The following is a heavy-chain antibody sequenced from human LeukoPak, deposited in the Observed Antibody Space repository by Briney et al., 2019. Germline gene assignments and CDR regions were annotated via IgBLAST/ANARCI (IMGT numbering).Heavy chain of an antibody. J-gene: IGHJ4*02. CDR1: GFTFSSYS. Sequence: GGSLRLSCAASGFTFSSYSMNWVRQAPGKGLEWVSYISSASGSMYYADSVKGRFTISRDNAKNSLFLQMNSLRAEDTAVYYCARLPAYCSSTSCYYDYWGQGTLVTVFS. CDR3: ARLPAYCSSTSCYYDY. D-gene: IGHD2-2*01. V-gene: IGHV3-48*04. CDR2: ISSASGSM.